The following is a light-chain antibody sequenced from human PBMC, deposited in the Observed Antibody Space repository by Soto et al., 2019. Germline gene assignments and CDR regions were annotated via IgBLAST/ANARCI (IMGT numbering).Light chain of an antibody. V-gene: IGKV3-15*01. Sequence: EVVMTQSPATLSVSPGERATLSCRAAQSIRSLLAWYQHKPGQAPRLLIYGASTRATAIPARFTGSGSGTELTLTISSLQSEDFAVYYCQQYNNWPITFGPGTRLEIK. CDR3: QQYNNWPIT. CDR2: GAS. CDR1: QSIRSL. J-gene: IGKJ5*01.